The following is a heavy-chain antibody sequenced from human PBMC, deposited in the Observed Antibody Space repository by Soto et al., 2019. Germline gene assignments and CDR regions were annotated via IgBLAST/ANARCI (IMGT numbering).Heavy chain of an antibody. Sequence: SCKASGYTFTSYAMHWVRQAPGKGLEWVAVISYDGSNKYYADSVKGRFTISRDNSKNTLYLQMNSLRAEDTAVYYCARGSNEDFDYWGQGTLVTVSS. CDR1: GYTFTSYA. CDR3: ARGSNEDFDY. J-gene: IGHJ4*02. D-gene: IGHD6-13*01. V-gene: IGHV3-30-3*01. CDR2: ISYDGSNK.